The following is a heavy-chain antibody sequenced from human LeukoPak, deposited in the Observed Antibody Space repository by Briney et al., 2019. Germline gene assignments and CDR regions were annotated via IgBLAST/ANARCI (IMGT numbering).Heavy chain of an antibody. J-gene: IGHJ6*04. CDR3: ARMTMVRGVTYYYGMDV. Sequence: GESLRISCKGSGYSFTSYWISWVRQMPGKCLEWMVRIDPSDSYTNYSPSFQGHVTISADKSISTAYLQWSSLTASDTAMYYCARMTMVRGVTYYYGMDVWGKGTTVTVSS. D-gene: IGHD3-10*01. V-gene: IGHV5-10-1*01. CDR2: IDPSDSYT. CDR1: GYSFTSYW.